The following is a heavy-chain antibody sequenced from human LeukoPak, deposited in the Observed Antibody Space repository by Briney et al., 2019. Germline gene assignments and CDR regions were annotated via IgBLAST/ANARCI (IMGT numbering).Heavy chain of an antibody. CDR3: ARQAYAVTYYDILTGYRNAFDI. CDR2: IWYDGSNK. Sequence: GGSLRLSCAASGFTFSSYAVSWVRQAPGKGLEWEAVIWYDGSNKYYADSVKGRFTISRDNSKNTLYLQMNSLRAEDTAVYYCARQAYAVTYYDILTGYRNAFDIWGQGTMVTVSS. V-gene: IGHV3-33*08. J-gene: IGHJ3*02. CDR1: GFTFSSYA. D-gene: IGHD3-9*01.